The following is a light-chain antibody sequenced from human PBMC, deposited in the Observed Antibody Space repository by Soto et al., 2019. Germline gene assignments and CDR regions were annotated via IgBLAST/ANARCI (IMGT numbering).Light chain of an antibody. CDR1: QSISSW. CDR2: KAS. J-gene: IGKJ4*01. CDR3: QQYHTNGYST. V-gene: IGKV1-5*03. Sequence: DIQMTQSPSTLSASVGDRVTITCRASQSISSWLAWYQQKPGKAPKLLIYKASSLESGVPSRFSGSGSGTEFNLTISSLQPDEFATYYCQQYHTNGYSTFGGGTKVEIK.